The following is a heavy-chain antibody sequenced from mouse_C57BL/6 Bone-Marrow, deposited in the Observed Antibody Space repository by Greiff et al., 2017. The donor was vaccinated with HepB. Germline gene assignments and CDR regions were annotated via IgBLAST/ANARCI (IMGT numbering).Heavy chain of an antibody. CDR2: IYPGSGST. CDR1: GYTFTSYW. Sequence: QVQLQQSGAELVKPGASVKMSCKASGYTFTSYWITWVKQRPGQGLEWIGDIYPGSGSTNYNEKFKSKATLTVDTSSSTAYMQLSSLTFEDSAVYYCARRGYYGSSYPLFDYWGQGTTLTVSS. CDR3: ARRGYYGSSYPLFDY. J-gene: IGHJ2*01. D-gene: IGHD1-1*01. V-gene: IGHV1-55*01.